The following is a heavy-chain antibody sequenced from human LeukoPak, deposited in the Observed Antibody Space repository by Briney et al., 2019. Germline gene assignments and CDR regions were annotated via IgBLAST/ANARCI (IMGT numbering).Heavy chain of an antibody. J-gene: IGHJ5*02. CDR1: GGSISSYY. Sequence: SETLSLTCTVSGGSISSYYWSWIRQPPGKGLEWIGYIYYSGSTNYNPSLKSRVTISVDTSKNQFSLKLSSVTAADTAVYYCARHSWLYSSSWEGSWFDPWGQGTLVTVSS. D-gene: IGHD6-13*01. CDR3: ARHSWLYSSSWEGSWFDP. CDR2: IYYSGST. V-gene: IGHV4-59*08.